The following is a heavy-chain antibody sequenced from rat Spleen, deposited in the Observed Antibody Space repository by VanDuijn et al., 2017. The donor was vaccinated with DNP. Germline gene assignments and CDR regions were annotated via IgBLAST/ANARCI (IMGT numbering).Heavy chain of an antibody. Sequence: EVQLVESGGDLVQPGRSLKLSCVASGFTFSNYYMAWVRQAPTKGLEWVAYISYDGGITNYGDSVKGRFTISRDNAKSTLYLQMYSLRSEDMATYYCARGNYPGINTFDYWGQGVTVTVSS. J-gene: IGHJ2*01. CDR2: ISYDGGIT. CDR1: GFTFSNYY. CDR3: ARGNYPGINTFDY. D-gene: IGHD1-4*01. V-gene: IGHV5-22*01.